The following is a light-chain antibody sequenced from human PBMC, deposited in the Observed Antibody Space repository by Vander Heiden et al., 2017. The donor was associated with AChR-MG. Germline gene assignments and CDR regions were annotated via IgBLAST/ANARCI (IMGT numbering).Light chain of an antibody. Sequence: EIVLTQSPATLSLSPGERATLSCRASQSVSSYLEWYQQKPGQAPRLLIYDASNRANGIPDRFSGSGSGKDFTLTSSSLEHEDFAVYYWQQRSTQSTFGQGTKLDIK. V-gene: IGKV3-11*01. CDR2: DAS. J-gene: IGKJ2*01. CDR3: QQRSTQST. CDR1: QSVSSY.